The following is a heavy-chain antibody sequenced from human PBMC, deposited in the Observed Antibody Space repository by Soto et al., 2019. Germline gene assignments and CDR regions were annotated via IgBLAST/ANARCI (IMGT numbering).Heavy chain of an antibody. CDR3: AYKGSRYDTKGYFYYFAQ. V-gene: IGHV2-5*01. CDR1: GFSLSTSGVG. J-gene: IGHJ4*02. CDR2: LYWNDDR. D-gene: IGHD3-22*01. Sequence: QITLKESGPTLVKPTQTLTLTCTFSGFSLSTSGVGVGWIRQPPGKALEWLALLYWNDDRRYNPSLNNRLTATKDTSKNQVVLTITNMAPVDTPTYSCAYKGSRYDTKGYFYYFAQWGQGTLVTVPS.